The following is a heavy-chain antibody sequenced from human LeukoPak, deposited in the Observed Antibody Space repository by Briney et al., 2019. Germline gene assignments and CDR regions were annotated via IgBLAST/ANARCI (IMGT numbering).Heavy chain of an antibody. CDR3: AKDTVGDCSGGTCFPGPFDY. D-gene: IGHD2-15*01. J-gene: IGHJ4*02. Sequence: GGSLRLSCGASGFPFDEYAMHWVRQAPGKGLEWVSLSSGDGTTTYYADSVKGRFTISRGNSKNSLYLQMNSLRTDDTALYFCAKDTVGDCSGGTCFPGPFDYWGQGTLVTVSS. CDR2: SSGDGTTT. CDR1: GFPFDEYA. V-gene: IGHV3-43*02.